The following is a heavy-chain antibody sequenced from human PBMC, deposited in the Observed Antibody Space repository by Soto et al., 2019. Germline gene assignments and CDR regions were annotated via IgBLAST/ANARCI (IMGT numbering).Heavy chain of an antibody. CDR2: INPILGIA. J-gene: IGHJ3*02. CDR1: GGTFSSYT. D-gene: IGHD6-19*01. Sequence: QVQLVQSGAEVKKPGSSVKVSCKASGGTFSSYTISWVRQAPGQGLEWMGRINPILGIANYAQQFQGRVPITSDESTSTGYMELSSLRSEDTAVYYCARDVTVAGISDDAFDIWGQGTMVTVSS. V-gene: IGHV1-69*08. CDR3: ARDVTVAGISDDAFDI.